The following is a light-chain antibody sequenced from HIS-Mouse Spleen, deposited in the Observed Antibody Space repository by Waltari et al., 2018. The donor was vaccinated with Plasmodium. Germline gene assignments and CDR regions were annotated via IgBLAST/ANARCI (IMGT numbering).Light chain of an antibody. CDR1: SSAVGGCNS. Sequence: QSALTQPASVSGSPGQSITISCTGTSSAVGGCNSVSWYQQHPGKAPKLMIYDVSNRPSGVSNRFSGSKSGNTASLTISGLQAEDEADYYCSSYTSSSTLYVFGTGTKVTVL. CDR3: SSYTSSSTLYV. J-gene: IGLJ1*01. CDR2: DVS. V-gene: IGLV2-14*03.